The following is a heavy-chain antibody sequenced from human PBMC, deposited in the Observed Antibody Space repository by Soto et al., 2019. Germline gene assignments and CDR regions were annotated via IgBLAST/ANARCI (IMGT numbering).Heavy chain of an antibody. CDR1: GGSFSGYY. CDR3: ARGRYYDSSGYESHDAFDI. V-gene: IGHV4-34*01. J-gene: IGHJ3*02. D-gene: IGHD3-22*01. Sequence: QVQLQQWGAGLLKPSETLSLTCAVYGGSFSGYYWSWIRQPPGKGLEWIGEINHSGSTNYNPSLKSRGTISVDTSKNQFSLKLSSVTAADTAVYYCARGRYYDSSGYESHDAFDIWGQGTMVTVSS. CDR2: INHSGST.